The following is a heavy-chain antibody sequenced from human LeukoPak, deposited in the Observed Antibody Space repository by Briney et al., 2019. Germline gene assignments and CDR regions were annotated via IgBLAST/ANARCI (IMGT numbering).Heavy chain of an antibody. CDR1: GFTFSDYY. Sequence: GGSLRLSCAASGFTFSDYYMSWIRQAPGKGLEWVSYISSSGSTIYYADSVKGRFTISRDNAKNSLYLQMNSLRAEDTAVYYCAREGVAVAGTGDYEYFQHWGQGTLVTVSS. D-gene: IGHD6-19*01. J-gene: IGHJ1*01. V-gene: IGHV3-11*01. CDR2: ISSSGSTI. CDR3: AREGVAVAGTGDYEYFQH.